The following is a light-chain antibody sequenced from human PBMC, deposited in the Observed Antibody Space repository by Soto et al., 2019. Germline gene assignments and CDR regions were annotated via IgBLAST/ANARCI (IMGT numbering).Light chain of an antibody. V-gene: IGKV3-20*01. Sequence: EIMMTQSPVTLSVSPGERATLSCRASQSVSSSYLAWYQQKPGQAPRLLIYGASSRATGIPDRFSGSGSGTDFTLTISGLEPEDSAVYYCQQYGNSRGTFGQGTKVDIK. CDR2: GAS. CDR1: QSVSSSY. J-gene: IGKJ1*01. CDR3: QQYGNSRGT.